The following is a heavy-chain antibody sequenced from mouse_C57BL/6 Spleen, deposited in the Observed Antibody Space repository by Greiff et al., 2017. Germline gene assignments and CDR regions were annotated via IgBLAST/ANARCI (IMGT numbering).Heavy chain of an antibody. CDR2: IYPRDGST. V-gene: IGHV1-85*01. Sequence: VKLVESGPELVKPGASVKLSCKASGYTFTSYDINWVKQRPGQGLEWIGWIYPRDGSTKYNEKFKGKATLTVDTSSSTAYMELHSLTSEDSAVYFCARNYGSSYYWYFDVWGTGTTVTVAS. CDR1: GYTFTSYD. J-gene: IGHJ1*03. D-gene: IGHD1-1*01. CDR3: ARNYGSSYYWYFDV.